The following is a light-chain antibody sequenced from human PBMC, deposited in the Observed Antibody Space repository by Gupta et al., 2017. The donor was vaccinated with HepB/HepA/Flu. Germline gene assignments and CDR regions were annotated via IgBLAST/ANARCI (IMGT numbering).Light chain of an antibody. J-gene: IGKJ4*01. CDR2: GAS. Sequence: DIQMTQSPSSLSASVGDRVTITCRASQSISSYLNWYQQKPGKAPKLLIYGASSLKSGVPLRFSGSGSGTDFTLTISRLQPEDFATYYCQQSYSTPRTFGGGTKVEI. CDR3: QQSYSTPRT. V-gene: IGKV1-39*01. CDR1: QSISSY.